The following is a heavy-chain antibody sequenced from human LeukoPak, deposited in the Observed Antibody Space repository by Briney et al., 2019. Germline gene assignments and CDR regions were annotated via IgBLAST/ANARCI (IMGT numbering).Heavy chain of an antibody. CDR3: VTSWVRQQQVF. CDR1: GFSFRDYW. D-gene: IGHD1/OR15-1a*01. CDR2: IEPDGSGK. Sequence: HAGGSLRLSCAASGFSFRDYWMSWVRQAPGKGLEWVADIEPDGSGKTYVDSVKGRFTTSRDNAQQSLYLQMDPLTAEDPPVYSWVTSWVRQQQVFWGQGPLATVSS. V-gene: IGHV3-7*01. J-gene: IGHJ4*02.